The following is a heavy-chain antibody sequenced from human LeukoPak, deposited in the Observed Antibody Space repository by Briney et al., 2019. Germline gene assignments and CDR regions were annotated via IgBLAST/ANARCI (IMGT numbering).Heavy chain of an antibody. CDR3: ARERAVVVVAATPARGNRFEP. V-gene: IGHV1-18*01. CDR2: ISAYNGNT. D-gene: IGHD2-15*01. J-gene: IGHJ5*02. CDR1: GYTFTSYG. Sequence: GASVKVSCKASGYTFTSYGISWVRQAPGQGLEWMGWISAYNGNTNYAQKFQGRVTMTRDTSISTAYMELSRLRSDDTAVYYCARERAVVVVAATPARGNRFEPWGQGTLVNVSP.